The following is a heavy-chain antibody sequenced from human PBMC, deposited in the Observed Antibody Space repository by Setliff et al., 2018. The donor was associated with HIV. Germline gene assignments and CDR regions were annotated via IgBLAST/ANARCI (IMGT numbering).Heavy chain of an antibody. CDR3: ARDQPTVYYTSWYDSGEYNWFDP. V-gene: IGHV1-2*02. Sequence: ASVKVSCKASGYSFTDYYIHWVRQAPGQGLEWMGWINPKSDGTNYAQKFQGRVTITADASTSTAYMELSSLSSEDTAVYYCARDQPTVYYTSWYDSGEYNWFDPWGQGTLVTVSS. CDR1: GYSFTDYY. J-gene: IGHJ5*02. CDR2: INPKSDGT. D-gene: IGHD6-13*01.